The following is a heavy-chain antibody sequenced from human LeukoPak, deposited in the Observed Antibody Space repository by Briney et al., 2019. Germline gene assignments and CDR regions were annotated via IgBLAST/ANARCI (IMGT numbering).Heavy chain of an antibody. CDR2: ISSSSSTI. Sequence: GGSLRLSCAASGFTFSSYSMSWVRQAPGKGLEWVSYISSSSSTIYYADSVKGRFTISRDNAKNSLYLQMNSLRAEDTAVYYCARDRGGGSSWYVDAFDIWGQGTMVTVSS. D-gene: IGHD6-13*01. V-gene: IGHV3-48*04. J-gene: IGHJ3*02. CDR1: GFTFSSYS. CDR3: ARDRGGGSSWYVDAFDI.